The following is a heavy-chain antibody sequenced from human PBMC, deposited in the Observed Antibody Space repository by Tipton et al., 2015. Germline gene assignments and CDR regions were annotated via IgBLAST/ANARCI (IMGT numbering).Heavy chain of an antibody. CDR2: IHSDGISA. D-gene: IGHD6-13*01. CDR1: GFTFNNYW. J-gene: IGHJ5*02. Sequence: SLRLSCAASGFTFNNYWMHWVRQAPGKGLVWVSLIHSDGISASYAGSVKGRFTISRDNAKNTLYLQMNSLRADDTAIYYCARGGVAAAVDRWGQGTLVTVSS. CDR3: ARGGVAAAVDR. V-gene: IGHV3-74*01.